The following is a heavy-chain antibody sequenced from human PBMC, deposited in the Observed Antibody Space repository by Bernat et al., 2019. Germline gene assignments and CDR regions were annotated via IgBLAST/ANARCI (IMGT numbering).Heavy chain of an antibody. D-gene: IGHD4-17*01. CDR2: ISYEGSNK. J-gene: IGHJ4*02. V-gene: IGHV3-30-3*01. Sequence: QVQLVESGGGVVQPGRSLRLSCAASGFTFSTYAMHWVRQAPGKGLEWVAVISYEGSNKYYVDSVKGRFTISRNDSKNTLYLQMNSLRVDDTAVYYCARGDYGDHSHFDHWGQGTLVTVSS. CDR1: GFTFSTYA. CDR3: ARGDYGDHSHFDH.